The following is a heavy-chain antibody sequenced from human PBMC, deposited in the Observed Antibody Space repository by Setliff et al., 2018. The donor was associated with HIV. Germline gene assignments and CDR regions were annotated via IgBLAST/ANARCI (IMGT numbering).Heavy chain of an antibody. J-gene: IGHJ4*02. D-gene: IGHD2-15*01. Sequence: PSETLSLTCSVSGYFISNGYYWGWIRQPPGKGLEWVGTIYQNGNTYYSPSLESRVSVSMDMSRNQFSVKLNSATAADTAVYYCARLGSHCKNAFCPPYWGQGTLVTVSS. CDR2: IYQNGNT. CDR3: ARLGSHCKNAFCPPY. CDR1: GYFISNGYY. V-gene: IGHV4-38-2*02.